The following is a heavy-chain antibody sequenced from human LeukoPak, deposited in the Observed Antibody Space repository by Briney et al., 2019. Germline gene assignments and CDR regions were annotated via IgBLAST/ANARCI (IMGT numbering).Heavy chain of an antibody. CDR2: ISAYSGNT. CDR3: ARDLGPSWSSSWYANFDY. D-gene: IGHD6-13*01. J-gene: IGHJ4*02. V-gene: IGHV1-18*01. Sequence: ASVKVSCKASGYTFTSYGISWVRQAPGQGLKWMGWISAYSGNTNYAQKLQGRVTMTTDTSTSTAYMELRSLRSDDTAVYYCARDLGPSWSSSWYANFDYWGQGTLVTVSS. CDR1: GYTFTSYG.